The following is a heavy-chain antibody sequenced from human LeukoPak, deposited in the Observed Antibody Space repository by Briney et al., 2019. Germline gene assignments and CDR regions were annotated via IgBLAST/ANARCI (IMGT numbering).Heavy chain of an antibody. Sequence: SGPTLLNPTPTLTLTCTFSGFSLRTSGVGVGWIRQPPGKALEWLSLIYWNDDKRYSPSLKSRLTITKDTSKNQVVLTMTNMDPVDTATYYCAHSSVLWFGELKPFDYWGQGTLVTVSS. CDR3: AHSSVLWFGELKPFDY. J-gene: IGHJ4*02. CDR1: GFSLRTSGVG. D-gene: IGHD3-10*01. V-gene: IGHV2-5*01. CDR2: IYWNDDK.